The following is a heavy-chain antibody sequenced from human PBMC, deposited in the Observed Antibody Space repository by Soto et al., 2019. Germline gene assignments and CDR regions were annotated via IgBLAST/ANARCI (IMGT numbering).Heavy chain of an antibody. Sequence: QVQLQESGPGLVKPSQTLSLTCTVSGGSISSGGYYWSWIRQHPGKGLEWIGYIYYSGSTYYNPSLQSLVTISVDTSKNQFSLKLSSVTGADTAVYYCARVGYYGSGSYLEYWGQGTLVTVSS. J-gene: IGHJ4*02. V-gene: IGHV4-31*01. CDR1: GGSISSGGYY. CDR3: ARVGYYGSGSYLEY. CDR2: IYYSGST. D-gene: IGHD3-10*01.